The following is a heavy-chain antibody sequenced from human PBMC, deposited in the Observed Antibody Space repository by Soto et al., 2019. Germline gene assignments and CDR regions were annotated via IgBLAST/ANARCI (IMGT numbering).Heavy chain of an antibody. CDR1: GYSFTSYW. D-gene: IGHD3-22*01. Sequence: PGESLKISCKGSGYSFTSYWISWVRQMPGKGLEWMGRIDPSDSYTNYSPSFQGHVTISADKPISTAYLQWSSLKASDTAMYYCARHRGGYYYDSSAPGSYYYGMDVWGQGTTVTVSS. J-gene: IGHJ6*02. CDR2: IDPSDSYT. V-gene: IGHV5-10-1*01. CDR3: ARHRGGYYYDSSAPGSYYYGMDV.